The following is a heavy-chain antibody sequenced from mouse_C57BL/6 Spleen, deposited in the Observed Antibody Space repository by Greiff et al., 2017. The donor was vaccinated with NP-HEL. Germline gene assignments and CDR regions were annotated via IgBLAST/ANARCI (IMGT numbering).Heavy chain of an antibody. V-gene: IGHV1-82*01. CDR3: AEWSPMDY. CDR1: GYAFSSSW. J-gene: IGHJ4*01. D-gene: IGHD1-1*02. CDR2: IYPGDGDT. Sequence: VQLQQSGPELVKPGASVKISCKASGYAFSSSWMNWVKQRPGKGLEWIGRIYPGDGDTNYNGKFKGTATLTADKSSSTAYMQLSSLASEDSAVYFCAEWSPMDYWGQGTSVTVSS.